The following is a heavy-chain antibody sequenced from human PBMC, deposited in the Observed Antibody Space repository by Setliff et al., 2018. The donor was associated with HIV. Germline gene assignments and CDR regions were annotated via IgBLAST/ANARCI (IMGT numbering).Heavy chain of an antibody. V-gene: IGHV1-2*06. D-gene: IGHD6-25*01. CDR2: IDPNSGGT. J-gene: IGHJ4*01. CDR1: GYSFTGHY. Sequence: ASVKVSCKASGYSFTGHYIHWVRQAPGQGLEWLGRIDPNSGGTKYAQKFQGRVTMTRDTSITTAYMELRGLRSDDTATYYCARVPSGAAGLVRAGFYFWGQGTLVTVSS. CDR3: ARVPSGAAGLVRAGFYF.